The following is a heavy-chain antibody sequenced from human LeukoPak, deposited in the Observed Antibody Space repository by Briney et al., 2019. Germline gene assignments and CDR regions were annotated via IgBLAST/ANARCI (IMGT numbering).Heavy chain of an antibody. V-gene: IGHV4-30-2*01. Sequence: KSSETLSLTCTVSGGSISSGGYYWSWIRQPPGKGLEWIGYIYHSGSTYYNPSLKSRVTISVDRSKSQFSLKLSSVTAADTAVYYCARTQERGWFDPWGQGTLVTVSS. CDR1: GGSISSGGYY. CDR3: ARTQERGWFDP. CDR2: IYHSGST. J-gene: IGHJ5*02. D-gene: IGHD1-1*01.